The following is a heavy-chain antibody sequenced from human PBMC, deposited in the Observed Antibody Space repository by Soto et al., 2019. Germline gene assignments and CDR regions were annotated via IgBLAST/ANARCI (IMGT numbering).Heavy chain of an antibody. CDR3: ATWHEREHAYDV. CDR2: LYDGDGS. D-gene: IGHD1-1*01. J-gene: IGHJ3*01. Sequence: GGSLRLSCAASGLTVSGKKYVAWVRQAPGKGLEWVSALYDGDGSFYSDSVKGRFTTSSDSSKTTVYLQMNDLRPADTAVYYCATWHEREHAYDVWGQGTTVTVSS. CDR1: GLTVSGKKY. V-gene: IGHV3-53*01.